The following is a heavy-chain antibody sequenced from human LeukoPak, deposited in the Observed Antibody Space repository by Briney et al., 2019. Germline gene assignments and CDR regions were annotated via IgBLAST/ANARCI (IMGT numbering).Heavy chain of an antibody. CDR2: IIPMFGTA. Sequence: SVKVSCKASGGTFSSYAISWVRQAPGQGLEWMGGIIPMFGTANYAQKLQGRVTITADESTSTAYMELSSLRSEGTAVYYCARAPGPLYWYFDLWGRGTLVTVSS. V-gene: IGHV1-69*01. CDR1: GGTFSSYA. J-gene: IGHJ2*01. CDR3: ARAPGPLYWYFDL.